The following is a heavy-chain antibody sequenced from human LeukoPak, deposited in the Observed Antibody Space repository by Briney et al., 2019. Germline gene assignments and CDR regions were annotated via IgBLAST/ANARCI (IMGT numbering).Heavy chain of an antibody. D-gene: IGHD4-23*01. CDR3: ARANLGQVVTAVVVEAFDI. V-gene: IGHV4-4*07. Sequence: SETLSLTCTVSGGSISSYYWSWIRQPAGKGLEWIGRIYTSGSTNYNPSLKSRVTMSVDTSKNQFSLKLSSVTAADTAVYYCARANLGQVVTAVVVEAFDIWGQGTMVTVSS. CDR2: IYTSGST. J-gene: IGHJ3*02. CDR1: GGSISSYY.